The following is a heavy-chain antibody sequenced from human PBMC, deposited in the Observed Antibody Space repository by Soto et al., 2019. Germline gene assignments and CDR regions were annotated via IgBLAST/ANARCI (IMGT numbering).Heavy chain of an antibody. D-gene: IGHD5-12*01. V-gene: IGHV4-34*01. Sequence: QVQLQQWGAGLLKPSETLSLTCAVYGGSFSGYYWSWIRQPPGKGLEWIGEINRSGRTNYNPPLRSRVTISVDTSKHQFSLKLSSVTAADTAVYYCARLEATNYWGQGTLVTVSS. CDR2: INRSGRT. J-gene: IGHJ4*02. CDR3: ARLEATNY. CDR1: GGSFSGYY.